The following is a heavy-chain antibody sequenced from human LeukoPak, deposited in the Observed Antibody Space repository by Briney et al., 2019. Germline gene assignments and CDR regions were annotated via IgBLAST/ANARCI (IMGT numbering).Heavy chain of an antibody. CDR2: ISGSGGST. J-gene: IGHJ2*01. D-gene: IGHD3-22*01. CDR3: AKDQLATYYYDSSGYYGWYFDL. Sequence: GGSLRLSCAASGFAFSSYGMSWVRQAPGKGLEWVSAISGSGGSTYYADSVKGRFTISRDNSKNTLYLQMNSLRAEDTAVYYCAKDQLATYYYDSSGYYGWYFDLWGRGTLVTVSS. CDR1: GFAFSSYG. V-gene: IGHV3-23*01.